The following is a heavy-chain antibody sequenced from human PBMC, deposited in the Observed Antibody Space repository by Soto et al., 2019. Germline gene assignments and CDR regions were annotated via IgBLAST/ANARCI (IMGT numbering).Heavy chain of an antibody. CDR3: ARRRVYYDSLTGYYRVWDY. CDR2: ISSSGSTI. D-gene: IGHD3-9*01. CDR1: GFTFSSYE. J-gene: IGHJ4*02. Sequence: EVQLVESGGGLVQPGGSLRLSCAASGFTFSSYEMNWVRQAPGKGLEWVSYISSSGSTIYYADSVKGRFTISRDNAKNSLYLQKNSVRAEDTAVYYCARRRVYYDSLTGYYRVWDYWGQGTLVTVSS. V-gene: IGHV3-48*03.